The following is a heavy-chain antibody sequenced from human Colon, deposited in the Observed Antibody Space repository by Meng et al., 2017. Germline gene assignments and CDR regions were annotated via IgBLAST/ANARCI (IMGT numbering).Heavy chain of an antibody. CDR2: IKPDGTYT. V-gene: IGHV3-7*01. Sequence: GGSLRLSCAASGFTFSNYWMNWVRQTPGKGLEWVANIKPDGTYTHYVDSVKGRFTISRDNARNSLHLQMNSLRVEDTALYYCARDYYASGSLDSWGQETLVTVSS. J-gene: IGHJ4*02. CDR3: ARDYYASGSLDS. D-gene: IGHD3-10*01. CDR1: GFTFSNYW.